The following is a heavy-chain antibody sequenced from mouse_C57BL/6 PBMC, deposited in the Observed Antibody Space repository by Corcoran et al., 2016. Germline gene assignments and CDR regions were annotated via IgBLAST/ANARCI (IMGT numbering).Heavy chain of an antibody. V-gene: IGHV1-26*01. CDR3: AREARATDY. J-gene: IGHJ2*01. Sequence: EVQLQQSGPELVKPGASVTISCKASGYPFTDSYMPWVKQSHGNSLAWIGDINPNHGGTSYNQKFKGKTTLTVAKSSSTAYKELRSLTSEDSAGYYGAREARATDYWGQGTTLTVSS. D-gene: IGHD3-1*01. CDR2: INPNHGGT. CDR1: GYPFTDSY.